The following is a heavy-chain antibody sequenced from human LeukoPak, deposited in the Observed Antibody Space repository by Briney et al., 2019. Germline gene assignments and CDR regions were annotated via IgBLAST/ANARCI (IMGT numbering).Heavy chain of an antibody. CDR2: IYTSGST. J-gene: IGHJ4*02. Sequence: TTSQTLSLTCTVSGGSISSGSYYWSWIRQPAGKGLEWIGRIYTSGSTNYNPSLKSPVTISVDTSKNQFSLKLSSVTAADTAVYYCARMYSSSSWAIDYWGQGTLVTVSS. CDR3: ARMYSSSSWAIDY. V-gene: IGHV4-61*02. D-gene: IGHD6-6*01. CDR1: GGSISSGSYY.